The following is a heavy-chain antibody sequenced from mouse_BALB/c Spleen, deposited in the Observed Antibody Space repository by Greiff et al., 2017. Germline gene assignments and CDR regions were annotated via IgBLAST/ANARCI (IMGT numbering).Heavy chain of an antibody. CDR3: TRGHDSSGYPFAY. V-gene: IGHV5-6-4*01. Sequence: EVKLVESGGGLVKPGGSLKLSCAASGFTFSSYTMSWVRQTPEKRLEWVATISSGGSYTYYPDSVKGRFTISRDNAKNTLYLQMSSLKSEDTAMYYCTRGHDSSGYPFAYWGQGTLVTVSA. CDR2: ISSGGSYT. D-gene: IGHD3-2*01. CDR1: GFTFSSYT. J-gene: IGHJ3*01.